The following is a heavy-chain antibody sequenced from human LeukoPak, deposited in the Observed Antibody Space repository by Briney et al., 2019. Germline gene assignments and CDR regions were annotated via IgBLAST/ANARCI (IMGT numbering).Heavy chain of an antibody. CDR1: GFTFSSYA. CDR3: AREYSGSPSGAFDI. Sequence: GGSLRLSCAASGFTFSSYAMHWVRQAPGKGLEWVAVISYDGSNKYYADSVKGRFTISRDNSKNTLYLQMNSLRAEDTAVYYCAREYSGSPSGAFDIWGQGTMVTVSS. CDR2: ISYDGSNK. J-gene: IGHJ3*02. D-gene: IGHD1-26*01. V-gene: IGHV3-30*01.